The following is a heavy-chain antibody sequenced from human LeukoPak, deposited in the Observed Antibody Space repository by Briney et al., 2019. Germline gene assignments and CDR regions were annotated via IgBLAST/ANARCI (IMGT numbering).Heavy chain of an antibody. V-gene: IGHV3-23*01. CDR2: ISDSGGRT. Sequence: GRSLRLSCAVSGITLSNYGMSWVRQAPGKGLEWVAGISDSGGRTNYADSVKGRFTISRDNPKNTIYLQMNSLRAEDTAVYFCAKRGVVIRVILVGFHKEAYYFDSWGQGALVTVSS. D-gene: IGHD3-22*01. CDR3: AKRGVVIRVILVGFHKEAYYFDS. J-gene: IGHJ4*02. CDR1: GITLSNYG.